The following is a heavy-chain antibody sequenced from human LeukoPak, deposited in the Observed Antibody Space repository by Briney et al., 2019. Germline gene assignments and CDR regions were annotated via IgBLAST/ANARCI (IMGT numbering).Heavy chain of an antibody. CDR3: ARDPNGDYIGAFEF. V-gene: IGHV3-23*01. CDR1: GSTFSNYA. Sequence: GGSLRLSCVASGSTFSNYAVMWVRQAPGQGLEWVSAITGGGTTRYADSVKGRFTISRDNSKNTLYLQMNSLRVEDTAQYFCARDPNGDYIGAFEFWGQGTGVTVSS. J-gene: IGHJ3*01. CDR2: ITGGGTT. D-gene: IGHD4-17*01.